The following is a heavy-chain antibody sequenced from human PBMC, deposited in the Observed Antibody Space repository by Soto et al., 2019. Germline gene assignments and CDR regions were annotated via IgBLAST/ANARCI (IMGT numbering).Heavy chain of an antibody. D-gene: IGHD3-10*01. CDR3: PRDYGRCGELPGFDF. V-gene: IGHV3-74*01. J-gene: IGHJ4*02. Sequence: GGSLRLSCAASGFPFSSYWMHWVRQAPGKGLVWVSRINSDGSSTSYADSVKGRFTISRDNAKNTLYLQMNSLRAEDTGVCYSPRDYGRCGELPGFDFWGQGTLVPVSP. CDR1: GFPFSSYW. CDR2: INSDGSST.